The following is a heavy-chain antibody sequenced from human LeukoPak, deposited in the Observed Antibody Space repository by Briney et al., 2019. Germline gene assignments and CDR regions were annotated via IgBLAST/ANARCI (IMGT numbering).Heavy chain of an antibody. CDR3: ARVVSYSSSPAYFDY. CDR1: GGSISSYY. Sequence: SETLSLTCTVSGGSISSYYWSWIRQPPGKGLEWIGYIYYSGSTNYNPSLKSRVTIAVDTSKNQFSLKLSSVTAADTAVYYCARVVSYSSSPAYFDYWGQGTLVTVSS. D-gene: IGHD6-6*01. V-gene: IGHV4-59*01. J-gene: IGHJ4*02. CDR2: IYYSGST.